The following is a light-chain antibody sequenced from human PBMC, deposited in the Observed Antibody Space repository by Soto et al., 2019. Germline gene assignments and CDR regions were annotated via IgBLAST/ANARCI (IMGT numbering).Light chain of an antibody. V-gene: IGKV3-20*01. Sequence: EVVLTQSPGALSLSPGERATLSGRASQSVSNNYLAWYQQKPGQGPRLLIFGSSDRATGIPDRFSGSGSGTDFTLTISRLEPEDFAVYYCQQYGSPPPYTFGHGTKLEIK. J-gene: IGKJ2*01. CDR3: QQYGSPPPYT. CDR1: QSVSNNY. CDR2: GSS.